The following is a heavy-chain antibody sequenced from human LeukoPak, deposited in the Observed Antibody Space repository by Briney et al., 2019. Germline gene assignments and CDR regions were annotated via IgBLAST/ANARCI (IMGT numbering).Heavy chain of an antibody. CDR1: GFTFSNYN. J-gene: IGHJ4*02. CDR3: ARYCGTYRDY. CDR2: ISSSSTYI. Sequence: GGSLRLSCAASGFTFSNYNMNWVRQAPGKGLEWVSSISSSSTYIFYADSVKGRFAISRDNAKNSLYLQMSSLRAEDTAVYYCARYCGTYRDYWGQGTLVTVSS. D-gene: IGHD1-26*01. V-gene: IGHV3-21*01.